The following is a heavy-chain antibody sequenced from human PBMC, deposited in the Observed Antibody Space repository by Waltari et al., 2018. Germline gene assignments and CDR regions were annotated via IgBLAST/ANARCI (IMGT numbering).Heavy chain of an antibody. CDR2: ISSSSTI. CDR3: ARENGDLNYYYYMDV. V-gene: IGHV3-48*04. J-gene: IGHJ6*03. CDR1: GFTFSSYS. Sequence: EVQLVESGGGLVQPGGSLRLSCAASGFTFSSYSMNWVRQAPGKGLEWVSYISSSSTIYYADSVKGRFTISRDNAKNSLYLQMNSLRAEDTAVYYCARENGDLNYYYYMDVWGKGTTVTVSS. D-gene: IGHD4-17*01.